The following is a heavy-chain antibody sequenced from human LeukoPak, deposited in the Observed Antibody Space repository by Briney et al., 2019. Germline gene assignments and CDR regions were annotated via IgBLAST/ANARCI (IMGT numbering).Heavy chain of an antibody. D-gene: IGHD3-22*01. J-gene: IGHJ4*02. V-gene: IGHV3-15*01. Sequence: PGGSLRLSCAASGFTFSNAWMSWVRQAPGKGLGWVGRIKSKTDGGTTDYAAPVKGRFTISRDDSKNTLYLQMNSLKTEDTAVYYCTTDPGRPYYYDSSGYYPKYLSPDYWGQGTLVTISS. CDR2: IKSKTDGGTT. CDR3: TTDPGRPYYYDSSGYYPKYLSPDY. CDR1: GFTFSNAW.